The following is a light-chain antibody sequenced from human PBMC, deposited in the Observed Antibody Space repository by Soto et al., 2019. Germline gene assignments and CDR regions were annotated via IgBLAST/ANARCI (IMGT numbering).Light chain of an antibody. Sequence: SVLTQPASVFGSPGQSITISCTGTSSDVGGYNFVSWYQQHPGKAPKLMIYEVSNRPSGVSNRFSGSKSGNTASLTISGLQPEDEADYYCSSYTTSGTVVFGTGTKVTVL. CDR2: EVS. J-gene: IGLJ1*01. CDR1: SSDVGGYNF. V-gene: IGLV2-14*03. CDR3: SSYTTSGTVV.